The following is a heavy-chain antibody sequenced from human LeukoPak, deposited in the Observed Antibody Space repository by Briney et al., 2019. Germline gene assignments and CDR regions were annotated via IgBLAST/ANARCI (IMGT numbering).Heavy chain of an antibody. CDR1: GFSNYT. Sequence: GGSLRLSCAASGFSNYTMHWVRQAPGKGLEWVAVISYDGSNKYYADSVKGRFIISRDNAKDSLYLQMNSLRVEDTAVYYCLRGDRRDYWGQGTLVTVSS. CDR2: ISYDGSNK. V-gene: IGHV3-30*04. CDR3: LRGDRRDY. J-gene: IGHJ4*02.